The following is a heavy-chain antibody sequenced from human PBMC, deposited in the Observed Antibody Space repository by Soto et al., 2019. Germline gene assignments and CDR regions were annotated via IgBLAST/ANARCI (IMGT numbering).Heavy chain of an antibody. CDR1: GFSISSGGYY. D-gene: IGHD6-13*01. J-gene: IGHJ6*03. CDR2: IYYSGST. V-gene: IGHV4-31*03. CDR3: ARTYSSSWYGFYYYYMDV. Sequence: SETLSLTCPFSGFSISSGGYYWSWIRQHPGKGLGWIGYIYYSGSTYYNPSLKSRVTISVDTSKNQFSLKLSSVTAADTAVYYCARTYSSSWYGFYYYYMDVWGKGTTVTVSS.